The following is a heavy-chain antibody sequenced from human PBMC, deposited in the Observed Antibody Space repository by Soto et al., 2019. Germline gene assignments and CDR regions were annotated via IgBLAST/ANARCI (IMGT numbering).Heavy chain of an antibody. CDR1: GCRFSSYA. D-gene: IGHD5-12*01. CDR3: AIVEGDIVATITWFDP. V-gene: IGHV1-69*13. Sequence: SVNVSRKASGCRFSSYASSRGRQDPGQGLEWRGGIIPIFGTANNAQKFQGRVTITADESTSTAYMELSSLRSEDAAVYYCAIVEGDIVATITWFDPWGQGTLVTVSS. J-gene: IGHJ5*02. CDR2: IIPIFGTA.